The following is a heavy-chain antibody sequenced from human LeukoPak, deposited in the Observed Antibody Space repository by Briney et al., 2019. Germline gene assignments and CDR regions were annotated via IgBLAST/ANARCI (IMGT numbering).Heavy chain of an antibody. CDR1: GFTFSSYW. V-gene: IGHV3-74*01. Sequence: GGSLRLSCAASGFTFSSYWMHWVRQAPGKGLVWVSRINSDGSSTSYADSVKGRFTISRDNSKNTLYLQMNSLRAEDTAVYYCAKFPRYYYDSSGPLGYWGQGTLVTVSS. D-gene: IGHD3-22*01. J-gene: IGHJ4*02. CDR3: AKFPRYYYDSSGPLGY. CDR2: INSDGSST.